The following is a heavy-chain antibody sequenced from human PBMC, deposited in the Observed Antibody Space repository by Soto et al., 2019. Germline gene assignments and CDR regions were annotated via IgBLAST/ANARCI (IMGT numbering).Heavy chain of an antibody. D-gene: IGHD2-8*01. CDR2: IDNSGFT. CDR1: GGSISGGDYY. J-gene: IGHJ3*01. Sequence: QVQLQESGPGLVKPSETLSLTCTVSGGSISGGDYYWSGVRQPPGKGLEWIGYIDNSGFTFYNPSLRSRVNVSLDSPNNKFSLKLFSVTSADTAVYYCARSTRMPGVIDVWGQGTLFIVSS. CDR3: ARSTRMPGVIDV. V-gene: IGHV4-30-4*01.